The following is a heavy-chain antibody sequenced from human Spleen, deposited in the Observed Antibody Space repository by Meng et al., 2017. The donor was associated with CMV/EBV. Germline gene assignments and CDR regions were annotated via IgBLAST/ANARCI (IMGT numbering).Heavy chain of an antibody. CDR3: AREGGNSSSPDY. V-gene: IGHV4-39*07. CDR1: GGSISSSSYY. CDR2: IYYSGST. J-gene: IGHJ4*02. Sequence: LQLQESGPGLVKPSETLSLTCTVSGGSISSSSYYWGWIRQPPGKGLEWIGSIYYSGSTYYNPSLKSRVTISVDTSKNQFSLKLSSVTAADTAVYYCAREGGNSSSPDYWGQGTLVTVSS. D-gene: IGHD6-6*01.